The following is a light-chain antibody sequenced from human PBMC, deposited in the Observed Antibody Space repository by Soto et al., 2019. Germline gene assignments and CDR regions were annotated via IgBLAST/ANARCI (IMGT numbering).Light chain of an antibody. CDR2: GAS. CDR3: QQYGTPLFT. J-gene: IGKJ3*01. CDR1: QSVTNNF. Sequence: IVLTQSPGTLSLSPGERATLSCGASQSVTNNFLAWYQQKPGQAPRLLIYGASSRATGVPDRFSGSGSGTAFTLTISRLEPGVFAVYYCQQYGTPLFTFGPGTKVDIK. V-gene: IGKV3-20*01.